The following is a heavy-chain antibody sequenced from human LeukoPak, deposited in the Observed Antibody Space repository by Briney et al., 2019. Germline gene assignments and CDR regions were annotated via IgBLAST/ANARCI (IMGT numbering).Heavy chain of an antibody. CDR3: ARKYGRTYYYDSSGYYPVDY. Sequence: GGSLRLSCAASGFTFSSYSMNWVRQAPGKGLEWVSSISSSSYIYYADSVKGRFTISRDSAKNSLYLQMNSLRAEDTAVYYCARKYGRTYYYDSSGYYPVDYWGQGTLVTVSS. V-gene: IGHV3-21*01. J-gene: IGHJ4*02. CDR1: GFTFSSYS. CDR2: ISSSSYI. D-gene: IGHD3-22*01.